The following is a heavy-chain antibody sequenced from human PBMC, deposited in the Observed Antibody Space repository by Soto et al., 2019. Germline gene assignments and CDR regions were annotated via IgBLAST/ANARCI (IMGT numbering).Heavy chain of an antibody. D-gene: IGHD3-16*01. Sequence: EVQLVESGGGLVQPGESLRLSCAASGFTVSNYHMTWVRQAPGKGLEWVSAVYADGATSHADSVKDRFTVSRDNSRNTLNLQRGGRGAGDRALFYLAGWGGGLDYWGQGTLVTVSS. J-gene: IGHJ4*02. CDR1: GFTVSNYH. CDR2: VYADGAT. CDR3: AGWGGGLDY. V-gene: IGHV3-66*01.